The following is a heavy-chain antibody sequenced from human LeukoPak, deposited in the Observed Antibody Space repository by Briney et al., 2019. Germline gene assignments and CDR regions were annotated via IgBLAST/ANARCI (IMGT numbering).Heavy chain of an antibody. CDR1: GGTFSSYA. D-gene: IGHD5-12*01. CDR2: IIPMLGIV. V-gene: IGHV1-69*04. J-gene: IGHJ6*02. Sequence: SVKVSCKASGGTFSSYAISWVRQAPGQGLEWMGRIIPMLGIVNYAQKLQGRVTITADKSTSTAYMELSSLRSEDTAVYYCARLVFRDRGYDYKDYYGMDVWGQGTTATVSS. CDR3: ARLVFRDRGYDYKDYYGMDV.